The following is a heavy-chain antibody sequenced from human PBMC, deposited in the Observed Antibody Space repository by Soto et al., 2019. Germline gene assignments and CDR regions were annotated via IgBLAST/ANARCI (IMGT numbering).Heavy chain of an antibody. D-gene: IGHD3-10*01. CDR1: GGSINSYY. J-gene: IGHJ6*02. CDR3: ARVSMVRGITYYYYFYGMDV. Sequence: PSETLPLTCTVSGGSINSYYWSWIRQTPGKGLEWIGYIYYTGSTSYNPSLKSRVTISVDTSKNQFSLKLSSVTAADTAVYYCARVSMVRGITYYYYFYGMDVWGRGPTVT. V-gene: IGHV4-59*01. CDR2: IYYTGST.